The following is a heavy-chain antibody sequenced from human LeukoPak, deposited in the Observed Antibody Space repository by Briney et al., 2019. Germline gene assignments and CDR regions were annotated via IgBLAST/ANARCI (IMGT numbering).Heavy chain of an antibody. CDR1: GFTFSSYA. CDR2: ISGSGGSK. CDR3: AKLTSASGAYGVDV. J-gene: IGHJ6*02. V-gene: IGHV3-23*01. Sequence: GGSLRLSCAASGFTFSSYAMNWVRQAPGKGLEWVSTISGSGGSKHYADSVEGRFTISRDNSKNTVYLQMNSLRAEDTAIYYCAKLTSASGAYGVDVWGQGTTVTVS. D-gene: IGHD3-10*01.